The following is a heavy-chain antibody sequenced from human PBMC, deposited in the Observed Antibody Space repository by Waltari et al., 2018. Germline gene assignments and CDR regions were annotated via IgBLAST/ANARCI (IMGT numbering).Heavy chain of an antibody. CDR1: GFPFGDFT. CDR2: INWDGDNT. D-gene: IGHD6-13*01. CDR3: AKGTMAAAAAFDI. J-gene: IGHJ3*02. V-gene: IGHV3-43*01. Sequence: EMQLVESGEAVVQPGGSLRLSCAGSGFPFGDFTMHWFRQAPGKGPEWVSLINWDGDNTNYADSVKGRFTISRDNSRNSLSLQMNSLRTEDTAFYYCAKGTMAAAAAFDIWGQGTMVTVSS.